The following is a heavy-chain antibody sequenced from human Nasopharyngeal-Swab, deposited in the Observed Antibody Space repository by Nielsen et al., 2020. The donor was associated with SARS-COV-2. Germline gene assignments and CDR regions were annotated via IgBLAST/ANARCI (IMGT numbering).Heavy chain of an antibody. J-gene: IGHJ6*02. CDR2: ISSSSSYI. CDR3: ARDLDYYGSGTNGMDV. V-gene: IGHV3-21*01. D-gene: IGHD3-10*01. Sequence: VRQAPGKGVEWVSSISSSSSYIYYADSVKGRFTISRDNAKNSLYLQMNSLRAEDTAVYYCARDLDYYGSGTNGMDVWGQGTTVTVSS.